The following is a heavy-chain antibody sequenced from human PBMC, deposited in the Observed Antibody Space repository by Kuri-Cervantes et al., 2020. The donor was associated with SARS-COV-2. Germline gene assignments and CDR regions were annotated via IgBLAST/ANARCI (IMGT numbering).Heavy chain of an antibody. CDR1: GYTFTGYY. J-gene: IGHJ4*02. CDR3: ARADFWSTYYFDY. Sequence: ASVKVSCKASGYTFTGYYMHWVRQAPGQGLEWMGWINPNSGGTNYAQKFQGRVTMTRDTSISTAYMELSRLRSDDTAVYYCARADFWSTYYFDYWGQGTLVTVSS. V-gene: IGHV1-2*02. D-gene: IGHD3-3*01. CDR2: INPNSGGT.